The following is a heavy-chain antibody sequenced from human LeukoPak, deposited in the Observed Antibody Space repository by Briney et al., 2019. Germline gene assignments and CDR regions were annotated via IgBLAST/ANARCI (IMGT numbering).Heavy chain of an antibody. CDR1: GFTFSNYC. V-gene: IGHV3-30*18. Sequence: GGSLRLSCAASGFTFSNYCMRWVRQAPGKGLEWVAAVSYDGTYKYYADSMKGRFTVSRDNSKNTLYLQVNTLRAEDTAVYYCAKDGTSFISYYYDSSGFYDCWGQGTLVTVSS. CDR2: VSYDGTYK. D-gene: IGHD3-22*01. CDR3: AKDGTSFISYYYDSSGFYDC. J-gene: IGHJ4*02.